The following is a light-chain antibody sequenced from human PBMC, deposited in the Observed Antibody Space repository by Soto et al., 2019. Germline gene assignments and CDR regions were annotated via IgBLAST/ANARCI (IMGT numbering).Light chain of an antibody. J-gene: IGKJ2*01. CDR2: GAS. CDR1: QSVTSGS. V-gene: IGKV3-20*01. Sequence: EIVLTQSPGTLSLSPGERATLSCRAGQSVTSGSLAWYRQKPGQAPRLLIFGASSRATGIPDRFSGSGSGTDFTLTISRLEPEDFAVYYCQHFDTSLMFTFGQGTKLEIK. CDR3: QHFDTSLMFT.